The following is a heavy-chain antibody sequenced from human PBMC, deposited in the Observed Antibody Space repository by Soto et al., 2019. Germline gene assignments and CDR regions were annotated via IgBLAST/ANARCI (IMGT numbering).Heavy chain of an antibody. CDR1: GFTFSDYY. Sequence: PGGSLRLSCAASGFTFSDYYMSWIRQAPGKGLEWVSYISSSSSYTNYADSVKGRFTISRDSAKNSLYLQMNSLRAEDTAVYYCASSRLRFLFDYWGQGTLVTVSS. CDR2: ISSSSSYT. J-gene: IGHJ4*02. V-gene: IGHV3-11*06. D-gene: IGHD5-12*01. CDR3: ASSRLRFLFDY.